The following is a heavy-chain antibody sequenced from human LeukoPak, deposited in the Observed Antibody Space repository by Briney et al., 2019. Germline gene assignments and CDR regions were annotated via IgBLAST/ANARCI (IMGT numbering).Heavy chain of an antibody. CDR3: AKAQKPNWNYVIDY. J-gene: IGHJ4*02. CDR2: IWYDGSNK. D-gene: IGHD1-7*01. V-gene: IGHV3-33*06. Sequence: PGRSLKLSCAASGFTFSSYGMHWVRQAPGKGLEWVAVIWYDGSNKYYADSVKGRFTISRDNSKNTLHLQMNSLRAEDTAVYYCAKAQKPNWNYVIDYWGQGTLVTVSS. CDR1: GFTFSSYG.